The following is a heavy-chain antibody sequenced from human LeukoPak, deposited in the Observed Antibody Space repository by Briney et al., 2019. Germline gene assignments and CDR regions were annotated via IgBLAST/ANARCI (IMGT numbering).Heavy chain of an antibody. CDR1: GYTFTGYY. Sequence: ASLKVSCKASGYTFTGYYMHWVRQAPGQGLEWMGWINPSSGGTNYAQKFQGRVTMTRDTSISTAYMELSRLRSDDTAVYYCARDHLAAAGFDYWGQGTLLTVSS. CDR2: INPSSGGT. J-gene: IGHJ4*02. V-gene: IGHV1-2*02. D-gene: IGHD6-13*01. CDR3: ARDHLAAAGFDY.